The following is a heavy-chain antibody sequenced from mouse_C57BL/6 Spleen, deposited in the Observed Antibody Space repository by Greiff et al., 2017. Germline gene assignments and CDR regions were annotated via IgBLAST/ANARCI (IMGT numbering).Heavy chain of an antibody. J-gene: IGHJ3*01. CDR3: TTGYGNHWFAY. Sequence: EVQLQQSGAELVRPGASVKLSCTASGFNIKDDYMHWVKQRPEQGLEWIGWIDPENGDTEYASKFQGKATITADTSSNTAYLQLSSLTSEDTAVYYCTTGYGNHWFAYWGQGTLVTVSA. CDR2: IDPENGDT. D-gene: IGHD2-1*01. V-gene: IGHV14-4*01. CDR1: GFNIKDDY.